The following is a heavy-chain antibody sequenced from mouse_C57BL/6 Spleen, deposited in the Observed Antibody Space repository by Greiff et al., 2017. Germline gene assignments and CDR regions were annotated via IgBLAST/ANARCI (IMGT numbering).Heavy chain of an antibody. V-gene: IGHV1-52*01. CDR1: GYTFTSYW. CDR3: GRSGDGYYGYWYFGV. Sequence: QVQLQQPGAELVRPGSSVKLSCKASGYTFTSYWMHWVKQRPIQGLEWIGNIDSSDSETHYNQKFMDKATLTVDKSSSTSYMQLSSLTSEDSAVYYCGRSGDGYYGYWYFGVWGTGTTVTVS. J-gene: IGHJ1*03. CDR2: IDSSDSET. D-gene: IGHD2-3*01.